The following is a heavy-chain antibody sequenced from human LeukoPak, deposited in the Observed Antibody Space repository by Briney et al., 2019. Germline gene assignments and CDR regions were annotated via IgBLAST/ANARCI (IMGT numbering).Heavy chain of an antibody. CDR2: IIPIFGTA. V-gene: IGHV1-69*06. Sequence: ASVKVSCKASGYTFTSYAISWVRQAPGQGLEWMGGIIPIFGTANYAQKFQGRVTITADKSTSTAYMELSSLRSEDTAVYYCARGLGTGYSYGLTSPMDVWGKGTTVTVSS. D-gene: IGHD5-18*01. CDR3: ARGLGTGYSYGLTSPMDV. CDR1: GYTFTSYA. J-gene: IGHJ6*03.